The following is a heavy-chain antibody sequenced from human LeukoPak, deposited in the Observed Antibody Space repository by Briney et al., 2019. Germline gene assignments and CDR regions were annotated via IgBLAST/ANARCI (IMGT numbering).Heavy chain of an antibody. J-gene: IGHJ4*02. CDR3: GGFGYEAAVDL. D-gene: IGHD6-13*01. CDR1: GITFNTYW. CDR2: IKPDESET. Sequence: GGSLRLSCAASGITFNTYWMTWVRQAPGKGLEWVANIKPDESETYYVDTVKGRFTISRDNAKNLLYLQMNSLRGEDTAVYYCGGFGYEAAVDLWGQGTLVTVSS. V-gene: IGHV3-7*02.